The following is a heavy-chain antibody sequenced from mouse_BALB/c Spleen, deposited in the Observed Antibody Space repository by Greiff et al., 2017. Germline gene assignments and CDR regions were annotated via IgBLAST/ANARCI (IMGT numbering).Heavy chain of an antibody. V-gene: IGHV5-17*02. J-gene: IGHJ2*01. Sequence: EVKLMESGGGLVQPGGSRKLSCAASGFTFSSFGMHWVRQAPEKGLEWVAYISSGSSTIYYADTVKGRFTISRDNPKNTLFLQMTSLRSEDTAMYYCARSDYYFDYWGQGTTLTVSS. CDR1: GFTFSSFG. CDR3: ARSDYYFDY. CDR2: ISSGSSTI.